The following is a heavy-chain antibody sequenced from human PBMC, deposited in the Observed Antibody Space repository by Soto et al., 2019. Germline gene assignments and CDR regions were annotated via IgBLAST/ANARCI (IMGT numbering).Heavy chain of an antibody. CDR2: ISSSGSTI. CDR3: APSPGPQLVPAAHYNWFDP. Sequence: QPGGSLRLSCAASGFTFSSYEMNWVRQAPGKGLEWVSYISSSGSTIYYADSVKGRFTISRDNAKNSLYLQMNSLRAEDTAVYYCAPSPGPQLVPAAHYNWFDPWGQGTLVTVSS. D-gene: IGHD2-2*01. J-gene: IGHJ5*02. V-gene: IGHV3-48*03. CDR1: GFTFSSYE.